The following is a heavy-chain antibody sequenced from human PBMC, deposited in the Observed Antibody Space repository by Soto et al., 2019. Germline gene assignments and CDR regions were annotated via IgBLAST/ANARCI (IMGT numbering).Heavy chain of an antibody. CDR2: IRSKAYGGTT. CDR3: TLTGLAYCGGDCSFDY. D-gene: IGHD2-21*02. CDR1: GFTFGDYA. V-gene: IGHV3-49*04. Sequence: GGSLRLSCTASGFTFGDYAMSWVRQAPGKGLEWVGFIRSKAYGGTTEYAASVKGRFTISRDDSKSIAYLQMNSLKTEDTAVYYCTLTGLAYCGGDCSFDYWGQGTLVTVS. J-gene: IGHJ4*02.